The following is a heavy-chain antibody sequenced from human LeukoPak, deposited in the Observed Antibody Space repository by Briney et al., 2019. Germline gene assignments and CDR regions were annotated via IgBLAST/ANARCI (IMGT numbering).Heavy chain of an antibody. CDR3: AKDLFGDYVRGTYRAIEH. V-gene: IGHV3-30*02. CDR1: GFTLSRYG. CDR2: IRYDGSDK. D-gene: IGHD3-16*01. Sequence: GGSLRLSCVSSGFTLSRYGMNWVRQVPGKGLEWVAFIRYDGSDKFFADSVKGRFTISRDNSKNTLFLQMNSLRLEDTAVYHCAKDLFGDYVRGTYRAIEHWGQGTLVTVSS. J-gene: IGHJ1*01.